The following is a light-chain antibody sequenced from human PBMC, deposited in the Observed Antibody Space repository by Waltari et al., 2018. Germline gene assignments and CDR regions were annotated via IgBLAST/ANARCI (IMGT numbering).Light chain of an antibody. V-gene: IGLV2-14*03. CDR2: DVS. CDR1: STAVGGHNY. CDR3: SSYTSSSTRV. Sequence: QSTLTQPASASGSPGQSITLSFTGTSTAVGGHNYVSWYQQHPGKAPKLVIYDVSSRPSGVSNCFSGSKSGNTASLTIYGLQAEDEADYYCSSYTSSSTRVFGTGTRVTVL. J-gene: IGLJ1*01.